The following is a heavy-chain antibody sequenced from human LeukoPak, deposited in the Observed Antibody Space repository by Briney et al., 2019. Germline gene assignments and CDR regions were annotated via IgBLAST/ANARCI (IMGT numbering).Heavy chain of an antibody. J-gene: IGHJ4*02. CDR2: IRYDGSNK. CDR3: ARDPYSNHNFDY. V-gene: IGHV3-30*02. D-gene: IGHD4-11*01. Sequence: GGSLRLSCAASGFTFSSYGMHWVRQAPGKGLEWVAFIRYDGSNKYYADSVKGRFTISRDNSKNTLYLQMNSLRAEDTAVYYCARDPYSNHNFDYWGQGTLVTVSS. CDR1: GFTFSSYG.